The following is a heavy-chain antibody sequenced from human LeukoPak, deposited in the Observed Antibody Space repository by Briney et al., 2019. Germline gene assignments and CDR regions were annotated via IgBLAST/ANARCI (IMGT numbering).Heavy chain of an antibody. CDR3: ARPLLDYYYYYYMDV. J-gene: IGHJ6*03. V-gene: IGHV3-21*04. CDR2: ISSLSTYI. Sequence: KAGGSLRLSCAASGFTFTSYSMNWVRQAPGKGLEWVSSISSLSTYIYYADSVKGRFTISRDNSKNTLYLQMNSLRAEDTAVYYCARPLLDYYYYYYMDVWGKGTTVTVSS. CDR1: GFTFTSYS.